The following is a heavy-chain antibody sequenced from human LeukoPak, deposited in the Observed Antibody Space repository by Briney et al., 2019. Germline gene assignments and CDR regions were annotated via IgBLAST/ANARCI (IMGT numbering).Heavy chain of an antibody. CDR2: IWYDGSNK. D-gene: IGHD2-8*01. Sequence: GGSLRLSCAASGFTFSSYGMHWVRQAPGKGLEWVAVIWYDGSNKYYADSVKGRFTISRDNSENTLYLQMNSLRAEDTAVYYCAREFNGQTLDYWGQGTLVTVSS. CDR3: AREFNGQTLDY. J-gene: IGHJ4*02. CDR1: GFTFSSYG. V-gene: IGHV3-33*01.